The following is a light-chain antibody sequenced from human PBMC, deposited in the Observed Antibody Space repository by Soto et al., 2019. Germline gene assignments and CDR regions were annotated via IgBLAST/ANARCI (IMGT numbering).Light chain of an antibody. CDR2: STS. CDR1: HNINIH. J-gene: IGKJ1*01. V-gene: IGKV1-39*01. CDR3: QQSDSVPRT. Sequence: DIQMTQSPSSLSASLGDRFTITGRAIHNINIHLHWYQQKPGKAPNLLIYSTSRLQSGVPSRFSGSGSGTDFTLTITSLQPEDFATYYCQQSDSVPRTFGQGTKVEIK.